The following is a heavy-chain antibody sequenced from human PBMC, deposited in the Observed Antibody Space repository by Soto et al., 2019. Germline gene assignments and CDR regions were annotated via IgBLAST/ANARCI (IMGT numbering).Heavy chain of an antibody. Sequence: ASVKVSCKASGDTFTSYGISWVRQAPGQGLEWMGWISAYNGNTNYAQKLQGRVTMTTDTSTSTAYMELRSLRSDDTAVYYCARVERFLEWLHGMEVWGQATTVNVSS. CDR3: ARVERFLEWLHGMEV. J-gene: IGHJ6*02. V-gene: IGHV1-18*04. CDR2: ISAYNGNT. D-gene: IGHD3-3*01. CDR1: GDTFTSYG.